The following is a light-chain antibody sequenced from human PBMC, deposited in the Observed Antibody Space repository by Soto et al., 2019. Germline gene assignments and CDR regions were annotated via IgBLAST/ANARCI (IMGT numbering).Light chain of an antibody. Sequence: SYELTQPPSVSVAPGQTARITWGGNTIGGKSVPCNQQRPGQAPVSVVYDGNDRPSGIPDGFSGPTSGNTATLTISRVEAGDEADYYCQMWDSASEHWVFGGGTKLTVL. CDR1: TIGGKS. CDR3: QMWDSASEHWV. J-gene: IGLJ3*02. V-gene: IGLV3-21*02. CDR2: DGN.